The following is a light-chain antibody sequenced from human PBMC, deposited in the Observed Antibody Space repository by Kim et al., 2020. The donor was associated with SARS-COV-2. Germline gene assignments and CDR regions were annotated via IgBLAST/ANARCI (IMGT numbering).Light chain of an antibody. V-gene: IGKV3-15*01. J-gene: IGKJ1*01. CDR1: QSINTN. Sequence: ETMMTQSPATLSVSPGERATLSCRASQSINTNLAWFQQKPGQAPRLLIEDASTRATGIPARFSGSGSGTDFTLTINGLQPEDSAVYYCQQYNDWPRSFGQGTKVDIK. CDR3: QQYNDWPRS. CDR2: DAS.